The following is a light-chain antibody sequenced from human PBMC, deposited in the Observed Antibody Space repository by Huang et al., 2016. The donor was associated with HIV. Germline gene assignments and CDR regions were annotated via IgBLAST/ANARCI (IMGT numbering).Light chain of an antibody. CDR3: QQYDNLPYT. Sequence: DIQMTQSPSSLSASVGDRVTITCQASQDISNYLNWYQQKPGKAPKLLIYDASNLETGGPSRCSGSGSGTDVTFTISSLQPEDIATYYCQQYDNLPYTFGQGTKLEIK. J-gene: IGKJ2*01. CDR1: QDISNY. V-gene: IGKV1-33*01. CDR2: DAS.